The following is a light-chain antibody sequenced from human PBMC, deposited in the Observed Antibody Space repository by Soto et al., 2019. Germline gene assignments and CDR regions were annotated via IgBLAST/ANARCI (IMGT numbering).Light chain of an antibody. V-gene: IGKV3-11*01. CDR2: GAS. CDR1: QSISSGY. Sequence: EIVLTQSPGTLSLSPGERATLSCRASQSISSGYLAWYQQKPGQAPRLLICGASNRATGIPARFSGSGSGTDFTLNISSLEPEEFAVYYCQQRSNWPQTFGQGTKLEIK. CDR3: QQRSNWPQT. J-gene: IGKJ2*01.